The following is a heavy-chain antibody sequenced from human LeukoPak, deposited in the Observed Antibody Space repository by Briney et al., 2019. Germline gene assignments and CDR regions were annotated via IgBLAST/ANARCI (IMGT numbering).Heavy chain of an antibody. V-gene: IGHV1-46*01. CDR3: PRAFTRDGPDY. D-gene: IGHD5-24*01. CDR1: GYILTSYS. J-gene: IGHJ4*02. CDR2: INPSGGST. Sequence: ASVTVSCKASGYILTSYSMHWVRPAPGQGREWMGLINPSGGSTSYAQQFQGRVTMTRDTSTSTGYMELSSLRSEDTAGYYCPRAFTRDGPDYWGEGTLVTVSS.